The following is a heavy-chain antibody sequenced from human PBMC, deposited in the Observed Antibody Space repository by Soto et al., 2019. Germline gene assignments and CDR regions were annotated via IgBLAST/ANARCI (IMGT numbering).Heavy chain of an antibody. CDR2: INHSGSA. V-gene: IGHV4-34*08. CDR3: ANGYHPGYYDSWYYYSRVL. Sequence: SSETLSLTCAVYGGTFHGYYWSWIRQPPGKGLEWIGEINHSGSANYNPTFKSRVSISVDTSKNQMSLQMTSVSAADTAVYYCANGYHPGYYDSWYYYSRVLWGQGIPVT. CDR1: GGTFHGYY. D-gene: IGHD3-16*01. J-gene: IGHJ4*02.